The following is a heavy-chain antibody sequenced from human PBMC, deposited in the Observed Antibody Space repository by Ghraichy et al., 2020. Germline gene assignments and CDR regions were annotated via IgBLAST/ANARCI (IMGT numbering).Heavy chain of an antibody. CDR1: GYTLTELS. CDR3: ATLRGDSGSYFRRNWFDP. J-gene: IGHJ5*02. CDR2: FDPEDGET. V-gene: IGHV1-24*01. D-gene: IGHD1-26*01. Sequence: ASVKVSCKVSGYTLTELSMHWVRQAPGKGLEWMGGFDPEDGETIYAQKFQGRVTMTEDTSTDTAYMELSSLRSEDTAVYYCATLRGDSGSYFRRNWFDPWGQGTLVTVSS.